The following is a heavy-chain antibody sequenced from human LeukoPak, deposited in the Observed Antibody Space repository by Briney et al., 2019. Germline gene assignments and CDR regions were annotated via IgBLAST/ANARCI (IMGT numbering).Heavy chain of an antibody. D-gene: IGHD6-13*01. CDR2: IFSGGST. Sequence: GGSLRLSCAASGFDVSSNSMSWVRQAPGKGLEWVPVIFSGGSTNYANSMKGRFTISRDNSKNTLYLQMNSLRGEDTAVYYCAAWRGSNWFDYWGQGTQVTVSS. J-gene: IGHJ4*02. V-gene: IGHV3-53*01. CDR1: GFDVSSNS. CDR3: AAWRGSNWFDY.